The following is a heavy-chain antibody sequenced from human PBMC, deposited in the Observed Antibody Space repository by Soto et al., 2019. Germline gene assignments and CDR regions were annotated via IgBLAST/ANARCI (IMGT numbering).Heavy chain of an antibody. CDR3: AKGRLRFLGLGKEHRALKY. V-gene: IGHV3-23*01. CDR1: GFTFSSYA. J-gene: IGHJ4*02. Sequence: GGSLRLSCAASGFTFSSYAMSWVRQAPGKGLEWVSAISGSGGSTYYADSVKGRFTISRDNSKNTLYLQMNSLRAEDTAVYYCAKGRLRFLGLGKEHRALKYWGQGTLVTVSS. CDR2: ISGSGGST. D-gene: IGHD3-3*01.